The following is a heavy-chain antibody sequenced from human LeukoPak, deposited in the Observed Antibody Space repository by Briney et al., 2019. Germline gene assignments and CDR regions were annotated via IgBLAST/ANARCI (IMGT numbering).Heavy chain of an antibody. J-gene: IGHJ4*02. V-gene: IGHV1-69*05. D-gene: IGHD3-22*01. CDR3: ATSSPYYYDSGGYYPFDY. Sequence: SVKVSCKASGGTFSSYAISWVRQAPGQGLEWMGRIIPIFGTANYAQKFQGRVTITTDESTGTAYMELSSLRSEDTAVYYCATSSPYYYDSGGYYPFDYWGQGTLVTVSS. CDR2: IIPIFGTA. CDR1: GGTFSSYA.